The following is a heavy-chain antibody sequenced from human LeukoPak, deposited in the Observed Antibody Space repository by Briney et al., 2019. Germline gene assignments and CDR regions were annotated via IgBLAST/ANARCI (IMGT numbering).Heavy chain of an antibody. J-gene: IGHJ4*02. CDR3: ASESSGSYYNYFDY. Sequence: SETLSLTCTVSGGSISSYYWSCIRQPPGKGLEWIGYVYYRGTTNYSPSLKSRVTMSVDTSKNQFSLKLSSVTAADTAVYYCASESSGSYYNYFDYWGQGTLVTVSS. CDR1: GGSISSYY. V-gene: IGHV4-59*01. D-gene: IGHD3-22*01. CDR2: VYYRGTT.